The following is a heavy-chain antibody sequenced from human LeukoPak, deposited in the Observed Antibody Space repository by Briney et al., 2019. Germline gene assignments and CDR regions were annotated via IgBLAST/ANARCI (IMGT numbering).Heavy chain of an antibody. CDR2: IYYSGTI. D-gene: IGHD5-18*01. Sequence: SETLSLTCTVSGGSIRNYYWSWIRQPPGKGLEWIGHIYYSGTINYNPSLKSRVTMSVDTSKNQFSLKLSSVTAADTAVYYCARGYSYGSFDYWGQGTLVTVPS. CDR3: ARGYSYGSFDY. V-gene: IGHV4-59*01. J-gene: IGHJ4*02. CDR1: GGSIRNYY.